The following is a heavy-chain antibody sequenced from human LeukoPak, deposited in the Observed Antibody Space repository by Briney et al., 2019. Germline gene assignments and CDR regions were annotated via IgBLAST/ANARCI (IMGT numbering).Heavy chain of an antibody. CDR1: GFTFSSYW. V-gene: IGHV3-7*01. CDR2: IKQDGSEK. J-gene: IGHJ3*02. D-gene: IGHD4-17*01. Sequence: PGGSLRLSCAASGFTFSSYWMSWVRQAPGKGLEWVANIKQDGSEKYYVDSVKGRFTISRDNAKNSLYLQMNSLRAEDTAVYYCARVRAVTTFFGHDAFDIWGQGTMVTVSS. CDR3: ARVRAVTTFFGHDAFDI.